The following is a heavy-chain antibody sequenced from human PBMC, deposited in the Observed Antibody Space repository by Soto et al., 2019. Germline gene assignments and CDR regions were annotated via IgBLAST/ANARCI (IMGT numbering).Heavy chain of an antibody. J-gene: IGHJ4*02. CDR1: GFTFSSYA. CDR3: ARDIVVVPAAMFDY. Sequence: PGGSLRLSCAASGFTFSSYAMSWVRQAPGKGLEWVSAISGSGGSTYYADSVKGRFTISRDNSKNTLYLQMNSLRAEDTAVYYCARDIVVVPAAMFDYWGQGTLVTVSS. V-gene: IGHV3-23*01. CDR2: ISGSGGST. D-gene: IGHD2-2*01.